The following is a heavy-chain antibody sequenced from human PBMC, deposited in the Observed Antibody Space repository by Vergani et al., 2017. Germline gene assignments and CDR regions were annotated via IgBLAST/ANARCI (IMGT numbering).Heavy chain of an antibody. V-gene: IGHV3-74*01. CDR2: INSDGSST. CDR3: ARVLRYFDWLSQAARRGYYGMDV. CDR1: GFTFSSYW. D-gene: IGHD3-9*01. Sequence: EVQLVESGGGLVQPGGSLRLSCAASGFTFSSYWMHWVRQAPGKGLVWVSRINSDGSSTSYADSVKGRFTISRDNAKNTLYLQMNSLRAEDTAVYYCARVLRYFDWLSQAARRGYYGMDVWGQGTTVTVSS. J-gene: IGHJ6*02.